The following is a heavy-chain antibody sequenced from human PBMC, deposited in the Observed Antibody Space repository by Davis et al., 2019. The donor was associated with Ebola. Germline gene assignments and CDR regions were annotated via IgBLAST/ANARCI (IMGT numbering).Heavy chain of an antibody. V-gene: IGHV4-4*02. Sequence: MPSETLSLTCAVSGGSISSSNWWSWVRQPPGKGLEWIGEINHSGSTNYNPSLKSRITISVDTSKNQFSLKLSSVTAADTAVYYCARFRRTFYYYYGMDVWGQGTTVTVSS. J-gene: IGHJ6*02. CDR3: ARFRRTFYYYYGMDV. CDR2: INHSGST. CDR1: GGSISSSNW. D-gene: IGHD1/OR15-1a*01.